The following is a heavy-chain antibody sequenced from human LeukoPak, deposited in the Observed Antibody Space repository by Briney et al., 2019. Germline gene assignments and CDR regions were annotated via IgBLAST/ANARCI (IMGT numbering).Heavy chain of an antibody. D-gene: IGHD6-13*01. CDR1: GGSISSYY. Sequence: SETLSLTCTVSGGSISSYYWSWIRQPPGKGLEWIGYIYYSGSTNCNPSLKSRVTISVDTSKNQFSLELSSVTAADTAVYYCASSSSSSWTLYFDYWGQGTLVTVSS. CDR2: IYYSGST. J-gene: IGHJ4*02. CDR3: ASSSSSSWTLYFDY. V-gene: IGHV4-59*01.